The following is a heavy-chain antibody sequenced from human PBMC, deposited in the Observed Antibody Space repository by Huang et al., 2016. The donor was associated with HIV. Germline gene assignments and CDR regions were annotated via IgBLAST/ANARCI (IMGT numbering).Heavy chain of an antibody. CDR3: ATDYFDSSGNGAFDI. Sequence: QVQLVQSGAEVKKPGASVKVSCKASGYTFTNYVISWVRQAPGQGLEWMGWIRAYNCNSNYAQKFQGRVTMTTDTSTTTVYMELRNLRSDDTAVYYCATDYFDSSGNGAFDIWGQGTMVTVSS. J-gene: IGHJ3*02. CDR2: IRAYNCNS. D-gene: IGHD3-22*01. CDR1: GYTFTNYV. V-gene: IGHV1-18*01.